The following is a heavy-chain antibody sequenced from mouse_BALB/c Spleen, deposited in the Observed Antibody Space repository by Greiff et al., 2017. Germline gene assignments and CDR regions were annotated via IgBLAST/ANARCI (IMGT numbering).Heavy chain of an antibody. CDR1: GFSLTDYG. CDR2: IWGGGST. J-gene: IGHJ4*01. D-gene: IGHD2-14*01. CDR3: AKGGMRYDGDYYAMDY. V-gene: IGHV2-6-5*01. Sequence: VKLVESGPGLVAPSQSLSITCTVSGFSLTDYGVSWIRQPPGKGLEWLGVIWGGGSTYYNSALKSRLSISKDNSKSQVFLKMNSLQTDDTAMYYCAKGGMRYDGDYYAMDYWGQGTSVTVSS.